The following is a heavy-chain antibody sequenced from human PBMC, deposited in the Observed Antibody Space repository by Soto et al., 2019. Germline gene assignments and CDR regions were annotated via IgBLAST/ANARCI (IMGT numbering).Heavy chain of an antibody. Sequence: ASVKVSCKASGGTFSSYTISWVRQAPGQGLEWMGRISAYKGNTKHAQKLQGRATMTTDTSTSTAYMELRSLRSDDTAVYYCAREPNYFDYWGQGTLVTVSS. CDR2: ISAYKGNT. CDR1: GGTFSSYT. V-gene: IGHV1-18*01. CDR3: AREPNYFDY. J-gene: IGHJ4*02.